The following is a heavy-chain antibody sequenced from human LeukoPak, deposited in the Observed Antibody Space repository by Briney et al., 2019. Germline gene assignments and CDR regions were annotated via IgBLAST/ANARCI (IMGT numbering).Heavy chain of an antibody. V-gene: IGHV3-21*03. Sequence: GGSLRLSCAASGFTFSSYSMNWVRQAPGKGLEWVSSISSSSSYIYYADSVKGRFTISRDNAKNSLYLQMNSLRAEDTAVYYCARDPIYDFWSGYYLDYYYGMDVWGQGTTVTVSS. J-gene: IGHJ6*02. CDR2: ISSSSSYI. D-gene: IGHD3-3*01. CDR1: GFTFSSYS. CDR3: ARDPIYDFWSGYYLDYYYGMDV.